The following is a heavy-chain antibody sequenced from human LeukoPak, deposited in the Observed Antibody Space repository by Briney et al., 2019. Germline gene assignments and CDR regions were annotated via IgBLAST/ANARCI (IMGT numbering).Heavy chain of an antibody. Sequence: SETLSLTCTVSGGSISSYYWSWIRQPPGKGLEWIGYIYYSGSTNYNPSLKSRVTISVDTSKNQFSLKLSSVTAADTAVYYCARTSRRETSYYFDYWGQGTLVTVSS. J-gene: IGHJ4*02. V-gene: IGHV4-59*12. D-gene: IGHD3-16*02. CDR1: GGSISSYY. CDR2: IYYSGST. CDR3: ARTSRRETSYYFDY.